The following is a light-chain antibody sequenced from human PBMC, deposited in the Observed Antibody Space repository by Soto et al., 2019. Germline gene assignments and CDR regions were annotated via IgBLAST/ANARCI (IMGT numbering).Light chain of an antibody. V-gene: IGKV1-5*01. J-gene: IGKJ1*01. CDR2: EAS. CDR1: QYISTY. Sequence: IQMTQSPSSLSASVGDRVTITCRASQYISTYLNWYQQKPGKAPNLLIYEASSLQGGVPSRFSGSGSGTDFTLTISSLQPDDFATYFRQQYHGYSSTFGQGTKVDIK. CDR3: QQYHGYSST.